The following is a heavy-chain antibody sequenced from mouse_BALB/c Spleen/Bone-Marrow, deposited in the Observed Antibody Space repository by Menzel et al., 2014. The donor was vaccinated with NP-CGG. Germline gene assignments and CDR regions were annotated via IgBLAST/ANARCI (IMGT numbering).Heavy chain of an antibody. CDR3: VRGGGDGYYNWYFDV. CDR1: GFSLTSYG. CDR2: IWAGGST. J-gene: IGHJ1*01. D-gene: IGHD2-3*01. Sequence: QVQLKHSGPGLVAPSQSLSITCTVSGFSLTSYGVHWVRQPPGKGLEWLGVIWAGGSTNYNSALMSRLSISKDNSKSQVFLKMNSLQTDDKAMYYCVRGGGDGYYNWYFDVWGAGTTVTVSS. V-gene: IGHV2-9*02.